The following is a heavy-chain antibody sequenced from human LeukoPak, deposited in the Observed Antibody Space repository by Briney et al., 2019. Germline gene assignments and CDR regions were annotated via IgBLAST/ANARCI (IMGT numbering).Heavy chain of an antibody. CDR2: ISPYKGNT. CDR1: GYTFTSYG. J-gene: IGHJ5*02. V-gene: IGHV1-18*01. D-gene: IGHD1-1*01. CDR3: ARGRPESPFDP. Sequence: ASVKVSCKASGYTFTSYGISWVRQAPGQGLEWMGWISPYKGNTNYAQNLQGRVTMTTDTSTNTAYMELSSLRSDDTAVYCCARGRPESPFDPWGQGTLVTVSS.